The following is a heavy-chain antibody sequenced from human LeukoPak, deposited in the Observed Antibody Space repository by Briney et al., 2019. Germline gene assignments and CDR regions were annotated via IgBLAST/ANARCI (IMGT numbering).Heavy chain of an antibody. V-gene: IGHV1-18*01. CDR3: ARVEGGNIVLMVYASYYFDY. J-gene: IGHJ4*02. D-gene: IGHD2-8*01. CDR1: GYTFTSYG. CDR2: ISAYNGNT. Sequence: ASVKVSCKASGYTFTSYGISWVRQAPGQGPEWMGWISAYNGNTNYAQKLQGRVTMTTDTSTSTAYMELRSLRSDDTAVYYCARVEGGNIVLMVYASYYFDYWGQGTLVTVSS.